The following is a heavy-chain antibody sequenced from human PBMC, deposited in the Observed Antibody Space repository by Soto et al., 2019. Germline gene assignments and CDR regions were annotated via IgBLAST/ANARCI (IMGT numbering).Heavy chain of an antibody. CDR3: AKASDYDDILTGLH. D-gene: IGHD3-9*01. Sequence: GGSLRLSCAASGFTFSSYAMSWVRQAPGKGLECLSTISGSGGSAYYADSVKGRFTITRDNSKNTLHLQMNSLRAEDTAVYYCAKASDYDDILTGLHWGQGTLVTVPS. CDR1: GFTFSSYA. CDR2: ISGSGGSA. V-gene: IGHV3-23*01. J-gene: IGHJ4*02.